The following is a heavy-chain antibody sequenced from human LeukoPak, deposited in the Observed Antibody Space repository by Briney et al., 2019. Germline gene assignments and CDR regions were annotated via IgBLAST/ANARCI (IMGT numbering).Heavy chain of an antibody. CDR2: IYSGGST. CDR1: GFTVSSNY. V-gene: IGHV3-53*01. D-gene: IGHD5-12*01. J-gene: IGHJ4*02. CDR3: AKDWGIVATIFYFDY. Sequence: GGSLRLSCAASGFTVSSNYMSWVRQAPGKGLEWVSVIYSGGSTYYADSVKGRFTISRDNSKNTLYLQMNSLRAEDTAVYYCAKDWGIVATIFYFDYWGQGTLVTVSS.